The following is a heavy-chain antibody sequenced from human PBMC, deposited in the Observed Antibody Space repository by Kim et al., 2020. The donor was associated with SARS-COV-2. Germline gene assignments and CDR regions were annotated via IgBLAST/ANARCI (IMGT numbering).Heavy chain of an antibody. J-gene: IGHJ6*02. CDR2: IYSGGST. Sequence: GGSLRLSCAASGITVSSNYMSWVRQAPGKGLEWVSLIYSGGSTYYADSVKDRFTISRDNSKNTLYLQMNSLRAEDTAVYYCARDLVVSGMDVWGQGTTVTVSS. V-gene: IGHV3-66*01. CDR3: ARDLVVSGMDV. CDR1: GITVSSNY. D-gene: IGHD2-8*02.